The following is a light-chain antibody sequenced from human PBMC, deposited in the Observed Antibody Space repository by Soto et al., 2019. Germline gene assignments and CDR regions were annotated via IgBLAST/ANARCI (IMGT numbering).Light chain of an antibody. CDR3: QSYDSSLSGSRV. Sequence: QAVVTQPPSVSGAPGQRVTISCTGSSSNIGAGYDVHWYQQLPGTAPKLLIYVNSNRPSGVPDRFSGSKSGTSASLAITGLQAEDEADYYCQSYDSSLSGSRVFGGGTKSPS. CDR2: VNS. V-gene: IGLV1-40*01. J-gene: IGLJ2*01. CDR1: SSNIGAGYD.